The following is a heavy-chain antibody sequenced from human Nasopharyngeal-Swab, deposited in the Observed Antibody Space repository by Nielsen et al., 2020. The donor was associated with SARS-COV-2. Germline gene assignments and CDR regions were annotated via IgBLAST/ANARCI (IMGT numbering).Heavy chain of an antibody. V-gene: IGHV3-11*05. CDR1: GFTFSDYY. CDR2: ISSSSSYT. CDR3: ARVVAAHRSAFDI. D-gene: IGHD6-6*01. J-gene: IGHJ3*02. Sequence: GESLKISCAASGFTFSDYYMSWIRQAPGKGLEWVSYISSSSSYTNYADSVKGRLTISRDNAKNSLYLQMSSLRAEDTAVYYCARVVAAHRSAFDIWGQGTMVTVSS.